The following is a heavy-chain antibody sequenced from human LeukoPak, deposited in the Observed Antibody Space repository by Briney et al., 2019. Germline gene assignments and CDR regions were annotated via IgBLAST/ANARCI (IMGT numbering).Heavy chain of an antibody. J-gene: IGHJ5*02. CDR2: MNPNSGNT. V-gene: IGHV1-8*01. CDR3: ARRSFDWLLFGWFDP. D-gene: IGHD3-9*01. Sequence: ASVKVSCKASGYTFTSYDINWVRQATGQGLEWMGWMNPNSGNTGYAQKFQGRVTMTRNTSISTAYTELSSLRSEDTAVYYCARRSFDWLLFGWFDPWGQGTLVTVSS. CDR1: GYTFTSYD.